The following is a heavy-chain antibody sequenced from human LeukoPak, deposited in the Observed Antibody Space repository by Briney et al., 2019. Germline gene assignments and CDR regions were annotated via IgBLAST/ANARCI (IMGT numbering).Heavy chain of an antibody. CDR2: IYYSGST. V-gene: IGHV4-39*07. Sequence: PSETLSLTCTVSGGSISSSSYYWGWIRQPPGKGLEWIGNIYYSGSTYYNPSLKSRVTLSVDTSNNQFSLKLSSVTAADTAVYYCARDSYGLDYFDYWGQGTLVTVSS. D-gene: IGHD5-18*01. J-gene: IGHJ4*02. CDR1: GGSISSSSYY. CDR3: ARDSYGLDYFDY.